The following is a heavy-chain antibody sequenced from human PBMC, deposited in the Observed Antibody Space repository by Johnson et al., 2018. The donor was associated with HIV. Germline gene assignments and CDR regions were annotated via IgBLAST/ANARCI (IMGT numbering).Heavy chain of an antibody. CDR2: IFSGGST. D-gene: IGHD6-19*01. CDR1: GFTVSSTY. Sequence: VQLVESGGGLVPPGGSLRLSCAASGFTVSSTYMSWVRQAPGKGLEWVSIIFSGGSTYYADSVMGRFTVSRDNSKNTLYLQMNSLRAEDTAVYYCAREGGQWLVSSAFDIWGQGTMVTVSS. CDR3: AREGGQWLVSSAFDI. V-gene: IGHV3-66*01. J-gene: IGHJ3*02.